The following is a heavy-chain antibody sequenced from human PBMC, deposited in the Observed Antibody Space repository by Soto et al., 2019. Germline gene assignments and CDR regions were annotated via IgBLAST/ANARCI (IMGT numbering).Heavy chain of an antibody. CDR3: ARDRSLFAGELSSYPWY. CDR2: IWYDGSNK. D-gene: IGHD3-16*02. Sequence: QVQLVESGGGVVQPGRSLRLSCAASGFTFSSYGMHWVRQAPGKGLAWVAVIWYDGSNKYYADSVKGRFTISRDNSKNTLYLQMNSLRAEDTAVYYCARDRSLFAGELSSYPWYWGQGTLVTVSS. CDR1: GFTFSSYG. V-gene: IGHV3-33*01. J-gene: IGHJ4*02.